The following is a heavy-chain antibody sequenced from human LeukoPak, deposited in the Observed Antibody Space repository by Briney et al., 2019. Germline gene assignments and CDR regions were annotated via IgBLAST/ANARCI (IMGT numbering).Heavy chain of an antibody. CDR2: IKQDGSEK. Sequence: GGSLRLSCAASGFTFSSYWMSWVRQAPGKGLEWVANIKQDGSEKYYVDSVKGRFTISRDNAKNSLYLQMNSLRAEGTAVYYCARGYYDFWSGYYEQPDYWGQGTLVTVSS. V-gene: IGHV3-7*03. J-gene: IGHJ4*02. CDR1: GFTFSSYW. D-gene: IGHD3-3*01. CDR3: ARGYYDFWSGYYEQPDY.